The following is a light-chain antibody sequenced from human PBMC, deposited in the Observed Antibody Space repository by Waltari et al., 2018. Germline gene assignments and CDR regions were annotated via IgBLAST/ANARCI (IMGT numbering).Light chain of an antibody. V-gene: IGKV4-1*01. CDR3: QQYDSFPRT. CDR2: WTS. Sequence: DIVMTQSPGSMAVSLGGRASVNCRSSQQLSPGSPNRPPPAWYQQKEGQPPKVLIFWTSIRQSGVPDRFSGSGSGTEFILTINNLQADDAAVYFCQQYDSFPRTFGQGTRVAI. J-gene: IGKJ1*01. CDR1: QQLSPGSPNRPP.